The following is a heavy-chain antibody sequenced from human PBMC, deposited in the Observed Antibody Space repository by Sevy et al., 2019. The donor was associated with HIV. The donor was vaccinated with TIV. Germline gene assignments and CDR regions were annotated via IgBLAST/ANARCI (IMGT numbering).Heavy chain of an antibody. D-gene: IGHD2-21*02. V-gene: IGHV3-7*01. Sequence: GGSLRRSCAASGFTFSNYWMSWVRQAPGKGLEWVANIKQGGSEKYYVESVKGRFTISRDNAKNSLYLQMNSLRVEDRAVYYCARGGDDGAFDIWGQGTMVTVSS. J-gene: IGHJ3*02. CDR1: GFTFSNYW. CDR2: IKQGGSEK. CDR3: ARGGDDGAFDI.